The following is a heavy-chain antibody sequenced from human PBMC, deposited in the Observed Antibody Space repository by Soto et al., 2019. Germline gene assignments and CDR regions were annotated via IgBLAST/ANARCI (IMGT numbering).Heavy chain of an antibody. CDR2: IDESGDRT. V-gene: IGHV3-23*01. CDR1: GFIFRNYY. D-gene: IGHD3-9*01. Sequence: PGGSLRLSCAVSGFIFRNYYMSWVRQAPGKGPEWVSGIDESGDRTYYADSMEGRVTISRDNSKDTLYLQMNSLRADDTAVYYCVILTQTATTDSATWGQGDLVTISS. CDR3: VILTQTATTDSAT. J-gene: IGHJ5*02.